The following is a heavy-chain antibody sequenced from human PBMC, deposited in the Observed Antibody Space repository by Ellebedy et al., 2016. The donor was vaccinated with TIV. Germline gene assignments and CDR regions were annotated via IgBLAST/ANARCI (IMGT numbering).Heavy chain of an antibody. D-gene: IGHD1-1*01. CDR3: ARGGNWQFDY. V-gene: IGHV4-4*02. CDR2: THPTKSS. Sequence: MPSETLSLTFAVSGASISSDKWWTWVRQPPGKGLEWIGETHPTKSSNYNPSLKSRVTMSVDKSKNQFSLNLNSVTAADTAVYYCARGGNWQFDYWGQGTLVTVSS. J-gene: IGHJ4*02. CDR1: GASISSDKW.